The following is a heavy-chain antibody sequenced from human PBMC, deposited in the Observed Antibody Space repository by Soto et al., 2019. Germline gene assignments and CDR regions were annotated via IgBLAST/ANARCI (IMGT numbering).Heavy chain of an antibody. CDR3: ARVADYDDSSGYYPLEYFQH. D-gene: IGHD3-22*01. CDR2: ISAYNGNT. J-gene: IGHJ1*01. Sequence: GASVKVSCKASGYTFTSYGISWVRQAPGQGLEWTGWISAYNGNTNYAQKLQGRVTMTTDTSTSTAYMELRSLRSDDTAVYYCARVADYDDSSGYYPLEYFQHWGQGNLVTFSS. CDR1: GYTFTSYG. V-gene: IGHV1-18*01.